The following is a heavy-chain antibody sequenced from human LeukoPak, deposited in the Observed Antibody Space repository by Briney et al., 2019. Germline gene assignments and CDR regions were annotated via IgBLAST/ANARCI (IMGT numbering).Heavy chain of an antibody. V-gene: IGHV1-46*01. CDR3: ARVGSAAATADY. CDR2: INPRGGST. J-gene: IGHJ4*02. D-gene: IGHD6-25*01. Sequence: ASVKVSCKASGYIFTTYYMHWMRQAPGQGPEWMGIINPRGGSTDYSQKFQGRITMTSDTSTSTVYMELSSLRSDDTAVYFCARVGSAAATADYWGQGTLVTVSS. CDR1: GYIFTTYY.